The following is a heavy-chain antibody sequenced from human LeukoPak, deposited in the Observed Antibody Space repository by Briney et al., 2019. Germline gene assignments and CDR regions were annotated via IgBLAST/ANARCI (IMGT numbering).Heavy chain of an antibody. CDR1: GYTFTDYY. CDR2: INPNSGGT. V-gene: IGHV1-2*02. Sequence: ASVKVSCEASGYTFTDYYMHWVRQAPGQGLEWMGWINPNSGGTNYAQKFQGRVTMTRDTSISTAYMELSRLRSDDTAVYYCASSVDTALVSDVGFDIWGQGTMVTVSS. J-gene: IGHJ3*02. D-gene: IGHD5-18*01. CDR3: ASSVDTALVSDVGFDI.